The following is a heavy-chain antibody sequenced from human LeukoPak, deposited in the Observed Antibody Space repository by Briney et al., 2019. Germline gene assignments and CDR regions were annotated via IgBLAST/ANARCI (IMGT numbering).Heavy chain of an antibody. Sequence: ASVKVSCKASGYTFTGYYMHWVPQAPGQGLEWMGRINPNSGGTNYAQKFQGRVTMTRDTSISTAYMELSRLRSDDTAVYYCAVKPGLERYSSSWYEPDYWGQGTLVTVSS. CDR3: AVKPGLERYSSSWYEPDY. J-gene: IGHJ4*02. CDR1: GYTFTGYY. D-gene: IGHD6-13*01. V-gene: IGHV1-2*06. CDR2: INPNSGGT.